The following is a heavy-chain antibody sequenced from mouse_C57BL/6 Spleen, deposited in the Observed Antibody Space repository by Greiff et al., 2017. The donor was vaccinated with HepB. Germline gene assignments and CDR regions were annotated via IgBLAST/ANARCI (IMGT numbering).Heavy chain of an antibody. Sequence: VKVVESGPELVKPGASVKISCKASGYAFSSSWMNWVKQRPGKGLEWIGRIYPGDGDTNYNGKFKGKATLTADKSSSTAYMQLSSLTSEDSAVYFCASSSYVYFDYWGQGTTLTVSS. V-gene: IGHV1-82*01. D-gene: IGHD1-1*01. CDR2: IYPGDGDT. CDR1: GYAFSSSW. CDR3: ASSSYVYFDY. J-gene: IGHJ2*01.